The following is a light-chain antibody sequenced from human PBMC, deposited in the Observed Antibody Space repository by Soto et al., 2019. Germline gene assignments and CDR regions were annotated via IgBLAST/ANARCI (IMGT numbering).Light chain of an antibody. Sequence: DIQMTQSPSSLSASVGDRVTITCRASQSISTYLHWYQQHPGKAPKLLIYTASNLESGVPSRFSGSGSGTDFALTISSLQPEDFATYYCQQSYGIPPVTFGGGTKVEIK. V-gene: IGKV1-39*01. J-gene: IGKJ4*01. CDR3: QQSYGIPPVT. CDR1: QSISTY. CDR2: TAS.